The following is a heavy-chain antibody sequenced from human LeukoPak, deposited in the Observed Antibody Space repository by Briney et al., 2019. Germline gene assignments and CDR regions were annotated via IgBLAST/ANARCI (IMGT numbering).Heavy chain of an antibody. Sequence: PGGSLRLSCAASGFTFSSYAMSWVRQAPGKGLEWVSAISGSGGSTYYADSVKGRFTISRDNAKNSLYLQMTSLRAEDTAVYYCARVVGGDFWSGYYTGFFPSYYYYYMDVWGKGTTVTVSS. CDR3: ARVVGGDFWSGYYTGFFPSYYYYYMDV. CDR1: GFTFSSYA. D-gene: IGHD3-3*01. J-gene: IGHJ6*03. V-gene: IGHV3-23*01. CDR2: ISGSGGST.